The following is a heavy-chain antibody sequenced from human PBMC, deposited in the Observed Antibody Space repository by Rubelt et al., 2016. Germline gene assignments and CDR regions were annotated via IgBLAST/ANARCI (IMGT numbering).Heavy chain of an antibody. D-gene: IGHD1-26*01. J-gene: IGHJ6*02. CDR3: ARALRIGSNYYGMDV. V-gene: IGHV1-2*04. Sequence: QVQLVQSGAEVKKPGASVKVSCKASGYTFTGYYMHWVRQAPGQGLEWMGWINPNSGGTNYAQKFQGWVTMTRDTSISTGYMELSRQRSDDTAVYYCARALRIGSNYYGMDVWGQGTTVTVSS. CDR1: GYTFTGYY. CDR2: INPNSGGT.